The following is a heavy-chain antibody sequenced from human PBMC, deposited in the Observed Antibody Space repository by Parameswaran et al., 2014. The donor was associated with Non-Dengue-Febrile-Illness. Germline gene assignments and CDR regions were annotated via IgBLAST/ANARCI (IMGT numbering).Heavy chain of an antibody. Sequence: ISNARLGATGPSDKGVEWMGGIIPIFGTANYAQKFQGRVTITADKSTSTAYMELSSLRSEDTAVYYCARGTYMGDVRFLEWLSHFKYYYYYMDVWGKGTTVTVSS. CDR2: IIPIFGTA. V-gene: IGHV1-69*06. J-gene: IGHJ6*03. CDR1: ISNA. CDR3: ARGTYMGDVRFLEWLSHFKYYYYYMDV. D-gene: IGHD3-3*01.